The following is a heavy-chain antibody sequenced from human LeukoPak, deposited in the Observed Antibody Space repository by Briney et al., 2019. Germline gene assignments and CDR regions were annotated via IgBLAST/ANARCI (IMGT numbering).Heavy chain of an antibody. D-gene: IGHD4-17*01. CDR3: AKVPDGDYGVDY. Sequence: PGGSLRLSCAASGFTFSSYWMHWVRQAPGKGLVWVSRINSDGSSTSYADSVKGRFTISRDNAKNTLYLQMNSLRAEDTAVYYRAKVPDGDYGVDYWGQGTLVTVSS. J-gene: IGHJ4*02. CDR2: INSDGSST. V-gene: IGHV3-74*01. CDR1: GFTFSSYW.